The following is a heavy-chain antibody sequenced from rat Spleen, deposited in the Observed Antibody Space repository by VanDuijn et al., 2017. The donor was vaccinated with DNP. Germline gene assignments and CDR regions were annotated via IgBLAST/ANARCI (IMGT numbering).Heavy chain of an antibody. CDR1: GFTFSDYY. D-gene: IGHD1-4*01. CDR3: ARHVLPLRVWDY. V-gene: IGHV5-22*01. J-gene: IGHJ2*01. Sequence: EVQLVESGGDLVQPGRSLKLSCAASGFTFSDYYMAWVRQTPTKGLEWVAYTNYAGGSTYNGDSVKGRFTISRDNAKSTLYLQINSLRSEDMATYYCARHVLPLRVWDYWGQGVMVTVSS. CDR2: TNYAGGST.